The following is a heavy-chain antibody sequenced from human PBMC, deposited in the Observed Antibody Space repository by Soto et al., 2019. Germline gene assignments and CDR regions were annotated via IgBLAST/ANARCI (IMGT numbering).Heavy chain of an antibody. CDR1: GFTFSSYW. J-gene: IGHJ4*02. V-gene: IGHV3-7*05. Sequence: GGSLRLSCAASGFTFSSYWMSWVRQAPGKGLEWVANIKQDGSEKYYVDSVKGRFTISRDNPKNSVYLQMASLRAEDTAVYYCARDGVAPGLYFDHWGQGTPVTVSS. CDR3: ARDGVAPGLYFDH. D-gene: IGHD3-10*01. CDR2: IKQDGSEK.